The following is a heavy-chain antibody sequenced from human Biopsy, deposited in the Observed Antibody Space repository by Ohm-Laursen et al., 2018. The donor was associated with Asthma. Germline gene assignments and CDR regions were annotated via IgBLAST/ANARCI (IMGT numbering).Heavy chain of an antibody. V-gene: IGHV1-3*01. D-gene: IGHD3-9*01. J-gene: IGHJ3*02. CDR3: ARTYYDFLTGQVNDVFAI. CDR2: INAGNGNT. Sequence: GASVKVSCKVSGDTLTERSIHWVRQAPGKGLEWMGWINAGNGNTKYSQKFQGRVTITRDTSASTAYMDLSSLRSEDTAVYYCARTYYDFLTGQVNDVFAIWGQGTMVTVSS. CDR1: GDTLTERS.